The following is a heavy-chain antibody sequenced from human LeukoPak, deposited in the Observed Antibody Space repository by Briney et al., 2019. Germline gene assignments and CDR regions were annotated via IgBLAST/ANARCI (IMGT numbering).Heavy chain of an antibody. CDR3: ARTYGSGSLDY. J-gene: IGHJ4*02. CDR1: GFAFSNHN. CDR2: ISGSGDAI. D-gene: IGHD2-15*01. Sequence: GESLRLSCVASGFAFSNHNMDWVRQAPGKGLEWVSYISGSGDAIFYADSVWGRFTISRDNAKNSVYLQMNSLRAEDTAVYYCARTYGSGSLDYGGQGTLVTVSS. V-gene: IGHV3-48*01.